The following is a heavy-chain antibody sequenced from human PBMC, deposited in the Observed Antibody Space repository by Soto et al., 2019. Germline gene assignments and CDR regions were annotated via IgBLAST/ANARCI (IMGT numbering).Heavy chain of an antibody. Sequence: QVHLVQSGAEVKKPGASVKVSCKGSGYIFTTYGITWVRQAPGQGLEWMGWISAHNGNTNYAQKLQGRVTVTRDTSTSTADMELRNLRSDDTAVDNCARGRYGDYWGQGALVTVSS. D-gene: IGHD1-1*01. CDR2: ISAHNGNT. J-gene: IGHJ4*02. CDR1: GYIFTTYG. V-gene: IGHV1-18*01. CDR3: ARGRYGDY.